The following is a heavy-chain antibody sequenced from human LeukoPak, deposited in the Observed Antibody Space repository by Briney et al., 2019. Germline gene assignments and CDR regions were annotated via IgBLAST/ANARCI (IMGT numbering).Heavy chain of an antibody. J-gene: IGHJ3*02. CDR1: GGSISSSSYY. V-gene: IGHV4-39*01. CDR2: IYYSGST. CDR3: ASPYCSSTSCYFDAFDI. D-gene: IGHD2-2*01. Sequence: SETLSLTCTVSGGSISSSSYYWGWIRQPPGKGLEWIGSIYYSGSTYYNPSLKSRVTISVDTSKNQFSLKLSSVTAADTAVYYCASPYCSSTSCYFDAFDIWGQGTMVTVSS.